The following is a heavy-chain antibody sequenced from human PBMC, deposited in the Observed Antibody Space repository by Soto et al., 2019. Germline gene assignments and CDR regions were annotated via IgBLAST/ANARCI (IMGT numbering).Heavy chain of an antibody. CDR1: GYPFTSYG. V-gene: IGHV1-18*04. Sequence: SVKVACKASGYPFTSYGIIWVRRAPGQGLEWMGWISAYNGNTNYAQKLQGRVTMTTDTSTSTAYMELRSLRSDDTAVYYCARDPIVKLPSYYYYGMDVWGQGTTVTVSS. J-gene: IGHJ6*02. D-gene: IGHD2-15*01. CDR3: ARDPIVKLPSYYYYGMDV. CDR2: ISAYNGNT.